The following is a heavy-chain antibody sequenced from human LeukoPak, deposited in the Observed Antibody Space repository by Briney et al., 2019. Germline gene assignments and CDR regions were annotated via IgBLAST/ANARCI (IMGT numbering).Heavy chain of an antibody. V-gene: IGHV5-51*01. CDR2: IYPGDSDT. CDR1: GYTFTAYW. J-gene: IGHJ4*02. CDR3: ARFLTVGGDY. D-gene: IGHD1-26*01. Sequence: GESLKISCKGSGYTFTAYWIGWVRQMPGKGLEWMGIIYPGDSDTRYSPSFQGQFTISADKSINTAYLQWSSLKASDTAMYYCARFLTVGGDYWGQGTLVTVSS.